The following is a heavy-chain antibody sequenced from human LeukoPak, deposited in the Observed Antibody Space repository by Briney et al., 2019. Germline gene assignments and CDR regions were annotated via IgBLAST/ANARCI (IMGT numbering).Heavy chain of an antibody. Sequence: PGGSLRLSCAASGFTFSSYNMNWVRQTPGKGLEWVSSISSGSSFIYYADSVKGRFTISRDNAKNSLYLQMNSLRAEDTAVYYCARDVLIAADGVIRLDAFDIWGQGTGDTVSS. CDR2: ISSGSSFI. CDR3: ARDVLIAADGVIRLDAFDI. D-gene: IGHD6-13*01. V-gene: IGHV3-21*01. CDR1: GFTFSSYN. J-gene: IGHJ3*02.